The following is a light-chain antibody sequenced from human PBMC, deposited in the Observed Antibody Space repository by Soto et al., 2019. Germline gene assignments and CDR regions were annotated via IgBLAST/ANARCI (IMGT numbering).Light chain of an antibody. V-gene: IGKV3-15*01. CDR1: QSVSSN. CDR2: GAS. J-gene: IGKJ4*01. Sequence: EIVMTQSPATLSVSPGEGATLSCRASQSVSSNLAWYQQEPGQAPRLLIYGASTRATGVPARFSGSGSGTEFTLTISSLQSEDFAVYYCQQFNDWPLTFGGGTKVEIK. CDR3: QQFNDWPLT.